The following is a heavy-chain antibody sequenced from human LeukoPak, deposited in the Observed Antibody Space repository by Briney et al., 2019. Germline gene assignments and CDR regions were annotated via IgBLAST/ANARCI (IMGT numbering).Heavy chain of an antibody. D-gene: IGHD5-24*01. CDR1: GGSISSYY. J-gene: IGHJ4*02. Sequence: SETLSLTCTVSGGSISSYYWSWIRQPPGKGLEWIGYIYYSGSTNYNPSLKSRVTISVDTSKNQFSLKLSSVTAADTAVYYCARHPQRWLQSSQEYWGQGTLVTVSS. CDR2: IYYSGST. V-gene: IGHV4-59*08. CDR3: ARHPQRWLQSSQEY.